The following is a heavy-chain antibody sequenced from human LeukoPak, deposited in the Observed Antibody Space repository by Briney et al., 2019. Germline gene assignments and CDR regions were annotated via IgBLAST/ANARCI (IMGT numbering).Heavy chain of an antibody. V-gene: IGHV1-46*01. CDR3: AREGSIAAAGTDYYYMDV. CDR2: INPSGGST. Sequence: ASVKVSCKASGGSFSSYAISWVRQAPGQGLEWMGIINPSGGSTSYAQKFQGRVTMTRDMSTSTVYMELSSLRSEDTAVYYCAREGSIAAAGTDYYYMDVWGKGTTVTVSS. D-gene: IGHD6-13*01. CDR1: GGSFSSYA. J-gene: IGHJ6*03.